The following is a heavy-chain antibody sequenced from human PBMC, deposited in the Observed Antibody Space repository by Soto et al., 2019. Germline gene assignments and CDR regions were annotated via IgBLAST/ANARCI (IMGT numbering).Heavy chain of an antibody. CDR1: GFSLTTRGVA. Sequence: QITLKESGPALVRPTQTLTLTCSFSGFSLTTRGVAVGWIRQPPGKALEWLALIFWDDDKWYSPSLRSRLTNTEDTSKNQVVITMTNMDPVDTATYYCAHRSRGYAYYFDQWGQGTLVTVSS. V-gene: IGHV2-5*02. J-gene: IGHJ4*02. CDR2: IFWDDDK. D-gene: IGHD5-12*01. CDR3: AHRSRGYAYYFDQ.